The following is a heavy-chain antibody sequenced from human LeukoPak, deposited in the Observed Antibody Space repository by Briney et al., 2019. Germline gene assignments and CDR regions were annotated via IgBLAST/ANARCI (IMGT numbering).Heavy chain of an antibody. V-gene: IGHV4-59*01. Sequence: ASETLSLTCTVSGGSIRSYYWSWIRQPPGKGLEWIAYIYYSGSTNYNPSLKSRVTISVDTSKNQFSLKLSSVTAADTAVYYCAKDMRFRGAYFDNWSQGTLVTVSS. CDR2: IYYSGST. J-gene: IGHJ4*02. CDR1: GGSIRSYY. CDR3: AKDMRFRGAYFDN. D-gene: IGHD1-26*01.